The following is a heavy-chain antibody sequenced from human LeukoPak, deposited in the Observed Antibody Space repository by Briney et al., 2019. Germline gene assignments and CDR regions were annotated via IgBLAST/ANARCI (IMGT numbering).Heavy chain of an antibody. D-gene: IGHD1-26*01. CDR2: MSGDGATT. Sequence: LLGGSLRLSCAASGFPFSSYGMSWVRQAPGKGLEWVSAMSGDGATTYYADSVKGRFTISRDNSKNALYPQMNSLRADDTAVYYCATDRRYSGSSYVRWGQVFDYWGQGTLVTVSS. J-gene: IGHJ4*02. CDR1: GFPFSSYG. CDR3: ATDRRYSGSSYVRWGQVFDY. V-gene: IGHV3-23*01.